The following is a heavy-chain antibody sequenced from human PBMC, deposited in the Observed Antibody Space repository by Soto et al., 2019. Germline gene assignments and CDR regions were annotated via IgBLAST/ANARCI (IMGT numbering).Heavy chain of an antibody. CDR1: GYTFTSFD. CDR2: VNPSGGGT. CDR3: AREVYGGGAFDI. Sequence: ASVKVSCKASGYTFTSFDVHWVRQAPGQGLEWMGIVNPSGGGTSYAQKFQGRVTVTRDTSTSTVYMELSSLRSEDTAVYYCAREVYGGGAFDIWGQGTMVTVS. V-gene: IGHV1-46*01. D-gene: IGHD4-17*01. J-gene: IGHJ3*02.